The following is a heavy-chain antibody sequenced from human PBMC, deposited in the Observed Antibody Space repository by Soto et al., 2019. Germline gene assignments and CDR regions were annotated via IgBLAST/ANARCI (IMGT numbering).Heavy chain of an antibody. V-gene: IGHV4-39*01. CDR2: IYYSGST. CDR1: GGSISSSSYY. D-gene: IGHD6-19*01. Sequence: SETLSLTCTVSGGSISSSSYYWVLIRQAPGKGLEWIGSIYYSGSTYYNPSLKSRVTISVDTSKNQFSLKLSSVTAADTAVYYCARPRSPYSSGWFSYWGQGTLVTVSS. J-gene: IGHJ4*02. CDR3: ARPRSPYSSGWFSY.